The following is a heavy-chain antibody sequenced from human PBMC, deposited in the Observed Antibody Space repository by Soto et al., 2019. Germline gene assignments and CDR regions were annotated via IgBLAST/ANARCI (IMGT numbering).Heavy chain of an antibody. V-gene: IGHV3-30*18. CDR2: ISYDGSNK. Sequence: QPGGSLRLSCAASGFTFSSYVMHWVRQSPGKGLEWVAVISYDGSNKYYADSVKGRFTISRDNSKNTLYLQMNSLRAEDTAVYYCAKDCSYYDSSGYSTITFFDYWGQGTLVTVSS. CDR3: AKDCSYYDSSGYSTITFFDY. J-gene: IGHJ4*02. CDR1: GFTFSSYV. D-gene: IGHD3-22*01.